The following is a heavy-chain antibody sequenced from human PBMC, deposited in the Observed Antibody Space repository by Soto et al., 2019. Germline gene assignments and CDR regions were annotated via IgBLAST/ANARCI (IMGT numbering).Heavy chain of an antibody. CDR2: IIPILGIA. D-gene: IGHD3-22*01. Sequence: QVQLVQSGAEVKKPGSSVKVSCKASGGTFSSYTISWVRQAPGQWLEWMGRIIPILGIANYAQKFQGRVTINTDKPTSTANMVLSSLRSEDTAVYYCARGLHYDSISLDDYWGQGALVTVSS. J-gene: IGHJ4*02. CDR3: ARGLHYDSISLDDY. CDR1: GGTFSSYT. V-gene: IGHV1-69*02.